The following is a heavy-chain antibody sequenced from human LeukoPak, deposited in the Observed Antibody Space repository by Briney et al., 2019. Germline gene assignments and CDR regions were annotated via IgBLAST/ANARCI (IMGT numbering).Heavy chain of an antibody. Sequence: GGSLRLSCAASGFTFSSYGMHWVRQAPGKGLEWVAVISYDGSNKYYAGSVKGRFTISRDNAKNSLYLQMNSLRAEDTAVYYCARGGIAVAAVPRGCNAFDIWGQGTMVTVSS. CDR2: ISYDGSNK. CDR3: ARGGIAVAAVPRGCNAFDI. CDR1: GFTFSSYG. D-gene: IGHD6-19*01. J-gene: IGHJ3*02. V-gene: IGHV3-30*03.